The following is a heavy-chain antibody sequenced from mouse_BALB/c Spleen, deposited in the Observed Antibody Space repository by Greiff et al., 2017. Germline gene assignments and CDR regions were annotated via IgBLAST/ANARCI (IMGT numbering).Heavy chain of an antibody. D-gene: IGHD1-1*01. CDR2: INPSSGYT. CDR3: ARPRGSSYFDY. CDR1: GYTFTSYT. J-gene: IGHJ2*01. Sequence: QVQLKESGAELARPGASVKMSCKASGYTFTSYTMHWVKQRPGQGLEWIGYINPSSGYTNYNQKFKDKATLTADKSSSTAYMQLSSLTSEDSAVYYCARPRGSSYFDYWGQGTTLTVSS. V-gene: IGHV1-4*01.